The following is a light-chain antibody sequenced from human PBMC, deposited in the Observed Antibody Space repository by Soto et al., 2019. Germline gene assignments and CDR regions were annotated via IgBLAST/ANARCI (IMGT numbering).Light chain of an antibody. CDR1: QGIAPY. CDR3: QQYDNLPYT. V-gene: IGKV1-27*01. CDR2: ATS. Sequence: DVQMTQSPSSLSAFVGDRVTITCRASQGIAPYLAWFQQKPGKVPKLLIYATSTLQSGVPSRFSGSGSGTDFTFTISSLQPADIATYYCQQYDNLPYTFGQGTKLEIK. J-gene: IGKJ2*01.